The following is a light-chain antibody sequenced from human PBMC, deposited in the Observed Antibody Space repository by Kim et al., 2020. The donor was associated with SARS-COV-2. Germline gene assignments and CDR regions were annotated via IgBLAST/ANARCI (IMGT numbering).Light chain of an antibody. J-gene: IGKJ4*01. V-gene: IGKV3-11*01. CDR3: QQREDWPLT. Sequence: LPPGERAPLSCRASQSVSTSVAWFQHQPGQAPRLLIHDASYRATGIPARFSGSGSGTDFTLTITGLQAEDFAVYYCQQREDWPLTFGGGTKVDIK. CDR1: QSVSTS. CDR2: DAS.